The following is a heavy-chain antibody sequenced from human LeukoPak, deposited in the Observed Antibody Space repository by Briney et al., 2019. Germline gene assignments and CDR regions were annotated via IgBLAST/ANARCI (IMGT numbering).Heavy chain of an antibody. CDR2: STSSGGTI. D-gene: IGHD3-10*01. Sequence: GGSLRLSCAASGFTFSNYEMKWVRQAPGKGLEWVSYSTSSGGTIYYADSVKGRFTISRDNSKNTLYLQMNSLRAEDTAVYYCASSVRGVINDAFDIWGQGTMVTVSS. CDR1: GFTFSNYE. V-gene: IGHV3-48*03. CDR3: ASSVRGVINDAFDI. J-gene: IGHJ3*02.